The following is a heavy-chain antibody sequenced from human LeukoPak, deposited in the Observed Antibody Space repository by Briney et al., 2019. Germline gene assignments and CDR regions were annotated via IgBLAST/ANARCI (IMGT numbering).Heavy chain of an antibody. CDR3: AKGRGYSYDNWFDP. CDR2: IIGSGGST. CDR1: GLTFRNYG. Sequence: PGRSLRLSCAASGLTFRNYGMHWVRQAPGKGLEWVSAIIGSGGSTYYADSVKGRFTISRDNSRNTLYLQMNSLRAEDTAIYYCAKGRGYSYDNWFDPWGQGTLVTVSS. J-gene: IGHJ5*02. D-gene: IGHD5-18*01. V-gene: IGHV3-23*01.